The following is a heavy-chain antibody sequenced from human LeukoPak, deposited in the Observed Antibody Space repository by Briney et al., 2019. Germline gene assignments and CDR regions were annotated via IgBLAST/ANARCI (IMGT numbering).Heavy chain of an antibody. CDR3: ARVEASGYDYGAFDY. D-gene: IGHD5-12*01. Sequence: GGSLRLSCAASGFTVSSNYMSWVRQAPGKGLEWVANIKHDGSEKYYVDSVKGRFTISRDNAKNSLYLQMSSLRADDTAVYYCARVEASGYDYGAFDYWGQGTLVTVSS. CDR2: IKHDGSEK. V-gene: IGHV3-7*01. CDR1: GFTVSSNY. J-gene: IGHJ4*02.